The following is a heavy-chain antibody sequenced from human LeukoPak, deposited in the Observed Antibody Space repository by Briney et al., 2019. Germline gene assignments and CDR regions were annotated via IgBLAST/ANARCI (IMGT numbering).Heavy chain of an antibody. J-gene: IGHJ3*01. CDR3: ARRRLGDAFDV. Sequence: PSETLSLTCTVSGGSISGSYWSWIRQPPGKGLEWIGYIYYSGSTNYNPSLKSRVTLSVHTSKNQFSLRLSSVTAADTAMYYCARRRLGDAFDVWGQGTMVAVSS. CDR1: GGSISGSY. V-gene: IGHV4-59*08. CDR2: IYYSGST. D-gene: IGHD3-16*01.